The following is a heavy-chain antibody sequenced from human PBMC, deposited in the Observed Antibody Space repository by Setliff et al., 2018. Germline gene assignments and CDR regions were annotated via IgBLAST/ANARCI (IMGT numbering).Heavy chain of an antibody. V-gene: IGHV1-45*02. J-gene: IGHJ6*02. CDR2: ITPFNDNT. D-gene: IGHD3-9*01. CDR3: ASRSDFDWSKKTSDYYYGMDV. Sequence: SVKVSCKASGYTFTYRYLHWVRQAPGQALEWMGWITPFNDNTNYAQKFQDRVTITRDRSMSTAYMELSSLRSEDTAMYYCASRSDFDWSKKTSDYYYGMDVWGQGTTVTVSS. CDR1: GYTFTYRY.